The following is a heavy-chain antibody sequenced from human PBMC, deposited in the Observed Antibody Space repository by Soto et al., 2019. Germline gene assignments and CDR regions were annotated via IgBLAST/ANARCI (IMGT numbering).Heavy chain of an antibody. V-gene: IGHV3-23*01. J-gene: IGHJ3*02. CDR3: ARDDDAFDI. CDR1: GFTFNTFA. Sequence: GGSLRLSCAASGFTFNTFAMTWVRQAPGRGLEWVSRINKSGGSRYYADSVKGRFTVSRDNSNNTLYLQMNSLRAEDTAVYYCARDDDAFDIWGQGTMVTVSS. CDR2: INKSGGSR.